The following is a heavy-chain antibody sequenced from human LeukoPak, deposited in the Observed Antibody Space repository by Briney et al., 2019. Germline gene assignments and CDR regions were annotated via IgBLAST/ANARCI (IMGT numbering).Heavy chain of an antibody. V-gene: IGHV1-2*02. CDR3: ASPHHYYDSSGYYN. CDR2: INPNSGGT. CDR1: GYTFTGYY. J-gene: IGHJ4*02. Sequence: EASVKVSCKASGYTFTGYYMHWVRQAPGQGLEWMGWINPNSGGTNYAQKFQGRVTMTRDTSISTAYMELSRLRSDDTAVYYCASPHHYYDSSGYYNWGQGTLVTVSS. D-gene: IGHD3-22*01.